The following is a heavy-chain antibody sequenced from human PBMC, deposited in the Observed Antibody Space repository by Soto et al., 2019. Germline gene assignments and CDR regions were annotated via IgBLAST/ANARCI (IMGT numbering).Heavy chain of an antibody. D-gene: IGHD6-13*01. Sequence: KQSQTLSLTCAISGDRVSSNSAAWNWIRQSPSRGLEWLGRTYYRSKWYNDYAVSVKSRITINPDTSKNQFSLQLNSVTPEDTAVYYCARDSSEYSSSYDWFDPWGQGTLVTVSS. J-gene: IGHJ5*02. CDR3: ARDSSEYSSSYDWFDP. CDR2: TYYRSKWYN. CDR1: GDRVSSNSAA. V-gene: IGHV6-1*01.